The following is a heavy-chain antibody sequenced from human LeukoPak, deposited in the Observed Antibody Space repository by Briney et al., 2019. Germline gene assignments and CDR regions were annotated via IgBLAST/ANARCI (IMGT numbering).Heavy chain of an antibody. Sequence: SETLSLSCTVSGGSISSSSYYWGWIRQPPGKGLEWIGSIYYSGTTYYNPSLKSRVTISVDTFKNQFSLKLSSVTAADTAVYYCARLFIADSSDYWPFDYWGQGTLVTVSS. J-gene: IGHJ4*02. D-gene: IGHD3-22*01. CDR1: GGSISSSSYY. CDR2: IYYSGTT. V-gene: IGHV4-39*01. CDR3: ARLFIADSSDYWPFDY.